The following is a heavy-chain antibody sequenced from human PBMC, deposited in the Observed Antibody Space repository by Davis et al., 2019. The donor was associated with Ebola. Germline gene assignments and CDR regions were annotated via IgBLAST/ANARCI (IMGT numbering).Heavy chain of an antibody. D-gene: IGHD1-26*01. V-gene: IGHV1-18*04. CDR3: ARAPVGDYFYYYGMDV. CDR2: ISAYNGNT. CDR1: GYTFTSYG. Sequence: ASVKVSCKASGYTFTSYGISWVRQAPGQGLEWMGWISAYNGNTNYAQKLQGRVTMTTDKSTSTAYMELSSLRSEDTAVYYCARAPVGDYFYYYGMDVWGQGTTVTVSS. J-gene: IGHJ6*02.